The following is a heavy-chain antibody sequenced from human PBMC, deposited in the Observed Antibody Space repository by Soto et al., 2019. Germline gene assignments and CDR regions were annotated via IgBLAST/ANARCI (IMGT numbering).Heavy chain of an antibody. CDR3: ARTSGAGYQLLALDV. CDR1: GYTFTGYY. D-gene: IGHD2-2*01. V-gene: IGHV1-2*04. Sequence: SVKLSCKASGYTFTGYYMHWVRQAPGQGLEWMGWINPNSGGTNYAQKFQGWVTMTRDTSISTAYMELSRLRSDDTAVYYCARTSGAGYQLLALDVWGQGTTVTSP. J-gene: IGHJ6*02. CDR2: INPNSGGT.